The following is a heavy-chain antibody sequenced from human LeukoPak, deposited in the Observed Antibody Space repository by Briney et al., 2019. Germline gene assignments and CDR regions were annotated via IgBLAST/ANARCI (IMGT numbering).Heavy chain of an antibody. CDR1: GYTFTGYY. V-gene: IGHV1-2*02. D-gene: IGHD1-7*01. Sequence: GASVKVSCKASGYTFTGYYMHWVRQAPGQGLEWMGWINPNSGGTNYAQKFQGRVTMTRDTSISTAYMELSRLRSDDTAVYYCARAGTTGTTKPYYYYYMDVWGKGTTVTVSS. J-gene: IGHJ6*03. CDR3: ARAGTTGTTKPYYYYYMDV. CDR2: INPNSGGT.